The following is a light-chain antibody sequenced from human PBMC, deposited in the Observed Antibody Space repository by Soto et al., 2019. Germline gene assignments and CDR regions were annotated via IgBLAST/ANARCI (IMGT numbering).Light chain of an antibody. V-gene: IGKV1-9*01. Sequence: DIQLTQSPSVLSASVVDTVNIYFLAIHALSNYLAWYQQKPGKAPDLLIYSASTLQSGVPSRFSGSGSETEFSLTIRALQPEDFATYYCQQLSRYPLNCGGGTKGDIK. CDR3: QQLSRYPLN. J-gene: IGKJ4*01. CDR1: HALSNY. CDR2: SAS.